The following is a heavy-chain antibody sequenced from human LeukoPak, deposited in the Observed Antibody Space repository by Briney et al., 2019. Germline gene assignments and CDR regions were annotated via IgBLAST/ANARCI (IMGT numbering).Heavy chain of an antibody. CDR2: ISAYNGNT. CDR3: ARDPNIVVVPAAAGAFDI. J-gene: IGHJ3*02. V-gene: IGHV1-18*01. Sequence: ASVKVSCKASGYTFTSYGISWVRQAPGQGLEWMGWISAYNGNTNYAQKLQGRVTITADESTSTAYMELSSLRSEDTAVYYCARDPNIVVVPAAAGAFDIWGQGTMVTVSS. D-gene: IGHD2-2*01. CDR1: GYTFTSYG.